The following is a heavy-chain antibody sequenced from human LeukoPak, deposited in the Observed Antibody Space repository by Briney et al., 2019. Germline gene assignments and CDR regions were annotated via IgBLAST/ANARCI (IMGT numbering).Heavy chain of an antibody. V-gene: IGHV3-23*01. D-gene: IGHD3-22*01. CDR3: AKDYYYDPVDAFDV. J-gene: IGHJ3*01. CDR1: RFTFSSHA. Sequence: GGSLRLSCAASRFTFSSHAMSWVRQAPGKGLEWVSCISASYGSTYYADSVKGRFTISRDNSKNTLYLQMNSLRPEDTAVYYCAKDYYYDPVDAFDVWGQGTMVSVSS. CDR2: ISASYGST.